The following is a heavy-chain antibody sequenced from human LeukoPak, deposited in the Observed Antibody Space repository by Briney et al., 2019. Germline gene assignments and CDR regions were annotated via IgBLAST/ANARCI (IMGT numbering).Heavy chain of an antibody. Sequence: SENLSLTCSVSGDSVSSYYWSWIRQSPGKGLEWIGYVHYSGSSNSNPSLKSRVTTSVDTSRIQFSLKLSSVTAADTAVYYCARGSTGQYDPWGQGILVTVSS. CDR1: GDSVSSYY. V-gene: IGHV4-59*02. CDR2: VHYSGSS. D-gene: IGHD1-14*01. CDR3: ARGSTGQYDP. J-gene: IGHJ5*02.